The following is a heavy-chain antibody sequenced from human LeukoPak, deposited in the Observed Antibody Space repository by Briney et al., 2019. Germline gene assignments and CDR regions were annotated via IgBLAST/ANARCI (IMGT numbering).Heavy chain of an antibody. Sequence: GGSLRLSCAASGFTFSSYAMSWVRQAPGKGLERVSTISGSGTSTYYADSVKGRFTLSRDNSKNTLYLQMNSLGAEDTAVYYCARRDSYVWGQGTTVTVSS. CDR2: ISGSGTST. J-gene: IGHJ6*02. V-gene: IGHV3-23*01. CDR3: ARRDSYV. CDR1: GFTFSSYA. D-gene: IGHD3-22*01.